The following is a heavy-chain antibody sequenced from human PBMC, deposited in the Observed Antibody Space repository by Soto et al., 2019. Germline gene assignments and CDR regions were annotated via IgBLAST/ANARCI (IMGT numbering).Heavy chain of an antibody. D-gene: IGHD5-12*01. CDR2: IKDGGLT. Sequence: QVQLQQWGAGLLKPAETLSLTCVVYGGSFSGYYWSWIRQPPGKGLEWIGEIKDGGLTNYSPSLKSRATTSKDTPNNQFSLKLHSVTAADTAVYYCARGQEGVVATHWDQGALVTVSS. CDR1: GGSFSGYY. J-gene: IGHJ4*02. V-gene: IGHV4-34*01. CDR3: ARGQEGVVATH.